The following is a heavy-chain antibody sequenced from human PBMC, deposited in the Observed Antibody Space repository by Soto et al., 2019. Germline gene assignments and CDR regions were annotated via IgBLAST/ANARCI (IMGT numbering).Heavy chain of an antibody. J-gene: IGHJ6*02. CDR2: IYYSGST. V-gene: IGHV4-30-4*01. D-gene: IGHD3-9*01. CDR3: ARDTRYFDWSTEYYGMDV. Sequence: QVQLQESGPGLVKPSQTLSLTCTVSGGSISSGDYYWSWIRQPPGKGLEWIGYIYYSGSTYYNPSLKRRVTISVDTSKNQFSLKLSSVTAADTAVYYCARDTRYFDWSTEYYGMDVWGQGTTVTVSS. CDR1: GGSISSGDYY.